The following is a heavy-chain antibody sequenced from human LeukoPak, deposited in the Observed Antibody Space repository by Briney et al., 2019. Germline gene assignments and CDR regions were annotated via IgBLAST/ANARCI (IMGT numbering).Heavy chain of an antibody. Sequence: ASVKVSRKLSGDTLTELSMHWVRQSPGKGLEWMGGFVPEDGETIYAQKLQGRVTMTEDTSTDTAYMELSSLRSDDTAVYFCATLPRGHLFDSWGQGTLVTVSS. V-gene: IGHV1-24*01. CDR2: FVPEDGET. D-gene: IGHD3-10*01. J-gene: IGHJ4*02. CDR3: ATLPRGHLFDS. CDR1: GDTLTELS.